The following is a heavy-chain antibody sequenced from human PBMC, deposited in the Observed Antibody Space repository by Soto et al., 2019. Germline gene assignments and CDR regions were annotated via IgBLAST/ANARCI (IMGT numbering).Heavy chain of an antibody. CDR1: GGSISSYY. CDR3: ARTYDSSGYGFDY. J-gene: IGHJ4*02. Sequence: SLTCTVSGGSISSYYWSWIRQPPGKGLEWIGYIYYSGSTNYNPSLKSRVTISVDTSKNQFSLKLSSVTAADTAVYYCARTYDSSGYGFDYWGQGTLVTVSS. D-gene: IGHD3-22*01. CDR2: IYYSGST. V-gene: IGHV4-59*01.